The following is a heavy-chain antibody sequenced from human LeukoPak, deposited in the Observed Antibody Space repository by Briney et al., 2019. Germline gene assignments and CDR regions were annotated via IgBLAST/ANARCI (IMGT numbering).Heavy chain of an antibody. CDR1: GFTFSSYA. Sequence: PGGSLRLSCAASGFTFSSYAMSWVRQAPGKGLEWVSAISGSGGSTYYADSVEGRFTISRDNSKNTLYLQMNSLRAEDTAVYYCVKDRVAVAGEFDYWGQGTLVTVSS. V-gene: IGHV3-23*01. J-gene: IGHJ4*02. CDR2: ISGSGGST. CDR3: VKDRVAVAGEFDY. D-gene: IGHD6-19*01.